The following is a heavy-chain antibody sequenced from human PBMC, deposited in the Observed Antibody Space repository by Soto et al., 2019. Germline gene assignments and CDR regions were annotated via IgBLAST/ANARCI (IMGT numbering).Heavy chain of an antibody. CDR1: GFTFSSYA. V-gene: IGHV3-23*01. D-gene: IGHD3-3*01. CDR2: ISGSGGST. J-gene: IGHJ6*02. CDR3: AKDSMGLSINYDFWSGPSGMDV. Sequence: GGSLSLSCAASGFTFSSYAMSWVRQAPGKGLEWVSAISGSGGSTYYADSVKGRFTISRDNSKNTLYLQMNSLRAEDTAVYYCAKDSMGLSINYDFWSGPSGMDVWGQGTTVTVSS.